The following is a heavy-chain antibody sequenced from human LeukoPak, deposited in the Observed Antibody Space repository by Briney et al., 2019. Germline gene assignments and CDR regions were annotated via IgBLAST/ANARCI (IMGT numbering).Heavy chain of an antibody. D-gene: IGHD7-27*01. V-gene: IGHV3-66*01. CDR3: ARVRTDYWGPGWFDP. J-gene: IGHJ5*02. CDR2: IYSGGST. CDR1: GFTVSSNY. Sequence: PGGSLRLSCAASGFTVSSNYMSWVRQAPGKGLEWVSVIYSGGSTYYADSAKGRFTISRDNSKNTLYLQMNSLRAEDTAVYYCARVRTDYWGPGWFDPWGQGTLVTVSS.